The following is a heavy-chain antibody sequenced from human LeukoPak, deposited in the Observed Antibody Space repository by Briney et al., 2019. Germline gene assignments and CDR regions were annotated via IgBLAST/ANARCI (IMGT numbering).Heavy chain of an antibody. J-gene: IGHJ6*03. V-gene: IGHV1-8*03. CDR1: GYTFTRYD. CDR2: MNPNSGNT. CDR3: AREVATTGMDV. D-gene: IGHD5-12*01. Sequence: ASVKVSCKASGYTFTRYDINWVRQATGQGLEWMGWMNPNSGNTGYAQKFQGRVTITRNTSISTAYMELSSLRSEDTAVYYCAREVATTGMDVWGKGTTVTVSS.